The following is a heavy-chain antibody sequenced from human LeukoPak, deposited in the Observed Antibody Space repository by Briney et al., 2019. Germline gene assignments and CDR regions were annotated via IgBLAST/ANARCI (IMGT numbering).Heavy chain of an antibody. V-gene: IGHV5-51*01. CDR3: ASSCSSSGGVVYFDY. CDR2: IYPGDSDT. J-gene: IGHJ4*02. CDR1: GYSFTSYW. Sequence: GESLKISCKGSGYSFTSYWIGWVRQMPGKGLEWMGIIYPGDSDTRYSPSFQGQVTISADKSISTAYLQWSSLKASDTAMYYCASSCSSSGGVVYFDYWGQGTLVTVSS. D-gene: IGHD2-15*01.